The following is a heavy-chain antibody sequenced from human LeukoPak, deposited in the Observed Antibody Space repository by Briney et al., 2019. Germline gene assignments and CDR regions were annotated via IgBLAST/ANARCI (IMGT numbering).Heavy chain of an antibody. J-gene: IGHJ4*02. CDR2: ISWDGGST. Sequence: GGSLRLSCAASGLTLYDYTVHWVRDARGEGLGWVSFISWDGGSTYYADSVKGRFTISRDNRKNSLYLQMNSLRTEDTALYYCAKGGTIIGVDLIDYCGQGALVTVSS. D-gene: IGHD3-3*01. V-gene: IGHV3-43*01. CDR3: AKGGTIIGVDLIDY. CDR1: GLTLYDYT.